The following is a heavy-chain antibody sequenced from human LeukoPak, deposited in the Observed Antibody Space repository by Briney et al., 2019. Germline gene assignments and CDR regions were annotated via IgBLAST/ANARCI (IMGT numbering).Heavy chain of an antibody. Sequence: GPSVSVSRKPSVYTFTGYYMHWVRRAPGQGLEWMVWINPNSGGTNYAQKFQGRVTMTRDTSINKAYMELSRLTSDDTAVYYCARESSYSSTSCYWSYWGQGTLVTVSS. V-gene: IGHV1-2*02. CDR1: VYTFTGYY. D-gene: IGHD2-2*01. J-gene: IGHJ4*02. CDR3: ARESSYSSTSCYWSY. CDR2: INPNSGGT.